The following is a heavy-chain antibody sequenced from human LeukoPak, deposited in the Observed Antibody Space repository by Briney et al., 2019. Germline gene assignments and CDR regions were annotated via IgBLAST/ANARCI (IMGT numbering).Heavy chain of an antibody. J-gene: IGHJ4*02. CDR1: GGSFSGYY. CDR2: INHSGST. D-gene: IGHD5-18*01. V-gene: IGHV4-34*01. CDR3: ARVDTAMAHLYYFDY. Sequence: PSETLSLTCAVYGGSFSGYYWSWIRQPPGKGLEWIGEINHSGSTNYNPSLKSRVTISVDTSKNQFSLKLSSVTAADTAVYYCARVDTAMAHLYYFDYWGQGTLVTVSS.